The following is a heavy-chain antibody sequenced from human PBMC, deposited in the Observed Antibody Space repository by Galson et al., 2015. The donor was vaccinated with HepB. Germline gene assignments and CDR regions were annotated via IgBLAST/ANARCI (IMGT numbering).Heavy chain of an antibody. D-gene: IGHD3-10*01. CDR1: GFTFSSYW. V-gene: IGHV3-7*03. J-gene: IGHJ6*02. CDR2: IKQDGSEK. Sequence: SLRLSCAASGFTFSSYWMSWVRQAPGKGLEWVANIKQDGSEKYYVDSVKGRFTISRDNAKNSLYLQMNSLRAEDTAVYYCARGRRITMVRGVIHYYYYGMDVWGQGTTVTVSS. CDR3: ARGRRITMVRGVIHYYYYGMDV.